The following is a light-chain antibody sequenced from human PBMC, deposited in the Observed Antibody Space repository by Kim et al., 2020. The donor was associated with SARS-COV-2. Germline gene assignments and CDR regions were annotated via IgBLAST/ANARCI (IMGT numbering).Light chain of an antibody. CDR3: QQRSHLIT. V-gene: IGKV3-11*01. Sequence: SPAPGERPTPCGSSSESGTCCFSCYQKTPAHPCSLLIYDASSSAAGTPAWFGGGSCGTVFPLTISSLAPDDFAVYYCQQRSHLITFGQGTRLEIK. CDR1: ESGTCC. J-gene: IGKJ5*01. CDR2: DAS.